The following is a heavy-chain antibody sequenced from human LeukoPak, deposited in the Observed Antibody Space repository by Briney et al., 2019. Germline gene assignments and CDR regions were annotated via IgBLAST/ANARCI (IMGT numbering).Heavy chain of an antibody. CDR2: IYYSGST. Sequence: PSETLSLTCTVSGGSISSSSYYWGWIRQPPGKGLEWIGSIYYSGSTYYNPSLKSRVTISVDTSKNQFSLKLSSVTAADTAVYYSALNFSCVMAACVCCGWVVVFGLWGHGTMVTVSS. CDR3: ALNFSCVMAACVCCGWVVVFGL. V-gene: IGHV4-39*07. J-gene: IGHJ3*01. D-gene: IGHD2-15*01. CDR1: GGSISSSSYY.